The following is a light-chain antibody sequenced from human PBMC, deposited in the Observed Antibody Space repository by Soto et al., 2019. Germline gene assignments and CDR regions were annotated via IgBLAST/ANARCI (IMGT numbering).Light chain of an antibody. CDR2: GAS. V-gene: IGKV3-20*01. CDR1: RGVSANY. Sequence: LTQSPGTLSFSPGDGATLSCRASRGVSANYLAWYQQKTGQAPTILIYGASIRAAGIPDRLSGSGSGTDFNLTIRSLEPEDFAVYYCQKYGSSPRTCGQGTKVDIK. J-gene: IGKJ1*01. CDR3: QKYGSSPRT.